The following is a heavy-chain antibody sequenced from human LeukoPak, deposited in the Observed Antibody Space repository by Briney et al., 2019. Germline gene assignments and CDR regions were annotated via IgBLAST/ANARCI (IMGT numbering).Heavy chain of an antibody. D-gene: IGHD3-22*01. CDR3: ARLFGITMIED. J-gene: IGHJ4*02. CDR1: GGSISSYY. CDR2: IYYSGST. V-gene: IGHV4-59*08. Sequence: SETLSLTCTVSGGSISSYYWSWIRQPPGKGLEWIGYIYYSGSTNYNPSLKSRVTISVDTSKKQFSLKLSSVTAADTAVYYCARLFGITMIEDWGQGTLVTVSS.